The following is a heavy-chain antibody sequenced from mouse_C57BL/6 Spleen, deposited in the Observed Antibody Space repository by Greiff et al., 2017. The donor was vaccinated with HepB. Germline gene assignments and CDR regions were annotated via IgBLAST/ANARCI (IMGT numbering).Heavy chain of an antibody. CDR3: ARSVISLPPYYFDY. D-gene: IGHD6-2*01. J-gene: IGHJ2*01. Sequence: QVQLKQPGAELVRPGSSVKLSCKASGYTFTSYWMHWVKQRPIQGLEWIGNIDPSDSETHYNQKFKDKATLTVDKSSSTAYMQLSSLTSEDSAVYYCARSVISLPPYYFDYWGQGTTLTVSS. CDR1: GYTFTSYW. CDR2: IDPSDSET. V-gene: IGHV1-52*01.